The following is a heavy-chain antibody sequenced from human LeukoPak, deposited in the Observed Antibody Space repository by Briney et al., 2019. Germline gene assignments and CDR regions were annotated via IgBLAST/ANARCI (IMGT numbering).Heavy chain of an antibody. J-gene: IGHJ4*02. CDR1: RGTFSSYA. Sequence: SVKVSCKASRGTFSSYAISWVRQAPGQGLEWMGRIIPILGIANYAQKFQGRVTITADKSTSTAYMELSSLRSEDTAVYYCARDLVAGTFDYWGQGTLVTVSS. CDR3: ARDLVAGTFDY. D-gene: IGHD6-19*01. V-gene: IGHV1-69*04. CDR2: IIPILGIA.